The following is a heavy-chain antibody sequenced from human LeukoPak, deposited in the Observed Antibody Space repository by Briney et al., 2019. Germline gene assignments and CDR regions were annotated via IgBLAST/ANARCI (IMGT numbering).Heavy chain of an antibody. Sequence: GGSLRLSCTVSGFTVSSNSMSWVRQAPGKGLEWVSFIYSAGSTHYSDSVKGRFTISIDNSKNTLYLQMNSLRAEDTAVYYCAELGITMIGGVWGKGTTVTISS. J-gene: IGHJ6*04. D-gene: IGHD3-10*02. CDR1: GFTVSSNS. V-gene: IGHV3-53*01. CDR2: IYSAGST. CDR3: AELGITMIGGV.